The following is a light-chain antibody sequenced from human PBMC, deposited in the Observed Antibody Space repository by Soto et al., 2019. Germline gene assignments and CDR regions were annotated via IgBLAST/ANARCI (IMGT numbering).Light chain of an antibody. J-gene: IGLJ1*01. CDR3: CSYAGSYTFV. CDR1: SSDVGGYEY. Sequence: QSVLTQPRSVSVSPGQSVTISCTGTSSDVGGYEYVSWYQQHPGKAPKLMIYDVSKRPSGVPDRFSGSKSGNTASLTISGLQAEDEADYYCCSYAGSYTFVFGTGTKVTVL. V-gene: IGLV2-11*01. CDR2: DVS.